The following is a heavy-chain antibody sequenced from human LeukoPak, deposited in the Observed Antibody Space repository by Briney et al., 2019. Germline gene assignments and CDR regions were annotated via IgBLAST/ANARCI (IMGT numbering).Heavy chain of an antibody. CDR2: IYYSGST. V-gene: IGHV4-59*01. CDR1: GGSISSYY. J-gene: IGHJ4*02. CDR3: ARPQHDYGDYSFFY. D-gene: IGHD4-17*01. Sequence: SETLSLTCTVSGGSISSYYWSWIRQPPGKGLEWIGYIYYSGSTNYNPSLKSRVTISVDTSKNQFSLKLSSVTAADTAVYYCARPQHDYGDYSFFYWGQGTLVTVSS.